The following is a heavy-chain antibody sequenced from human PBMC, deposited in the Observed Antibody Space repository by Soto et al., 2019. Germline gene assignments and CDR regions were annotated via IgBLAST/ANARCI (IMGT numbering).Heavy chain of an antibody. CDR2: IIPIFGTA. J-gene: IGHJ5*02. D-gene: IGHD2-15*01. CDR1: GGTFSSSA. CDR3: AREEWREFLIVGSPGTAGWSDP. V-gene: IGHV1-69*06. Sequence: SGKVSCKAAGGTFSSSAISWVRQAPGQGLEWMGGIIPIFGTANYAQKFQGRVTITADKSTSTAYMELSSLRSEDTAVYYCAREEWREFLIVGSPGTAGWSDPWGQGTLVTVSS.